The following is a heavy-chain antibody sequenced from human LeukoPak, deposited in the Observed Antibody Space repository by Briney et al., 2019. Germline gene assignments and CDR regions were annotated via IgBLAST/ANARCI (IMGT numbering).Heavy chain of an antibody. V-gene: IGHV4-39*01. D-gene: IGHD1-26*01. CDR2: IYYSGST. CDR3: ARLGSMAHFDY. Sequence: SETLSLTCTVSGGSISSSIYYWGWIRQPPGKGLEWIGNIYYSGSTYYNPSLKSRVTISVDTSKNQFSLKLSSVAAADTAVYYCARLGSMAHFDYWGQGTLVTVSS. J-gene: IGHJ4*02. CDR1: GGSISSSIYY.